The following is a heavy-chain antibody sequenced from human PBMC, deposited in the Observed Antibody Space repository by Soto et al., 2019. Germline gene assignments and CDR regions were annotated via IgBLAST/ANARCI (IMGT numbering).Heavy chain of an antibody. V-gene: IGHV3-30*18. CDR1: GFTFSSYG. Sequence: PGGSLRLSCAASGFTFSSYGMHWVRQAPGKGLEWVAVISYDGSNKYYADSVKGRFTISRDNSKNTLYLQMNSLRAEDTAVYYCAKAPPTMVRGALIDYWGQGTLVTVSS. J-gene: IGHJ4*02. CDR2: ISYDGSNK. CDR3: AKAPPTMVRGALIDY. D-gene: IGHD3-10*01.